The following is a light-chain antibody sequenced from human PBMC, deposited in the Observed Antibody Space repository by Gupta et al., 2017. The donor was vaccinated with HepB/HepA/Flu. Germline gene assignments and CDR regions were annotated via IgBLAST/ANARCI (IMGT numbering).Light chain of an antibody. CDR2: GNS. CDR1: SSNIGAGYD. J-gene: IGLJ3*02. V-gene: IGLV1-40*01. CDR3: KSYDSSLSGSV. Sequence: QSVLTQPPSVSGAPGHRVTISCTGSSSNIGAGYDVHWYQQLPGTAPKLLIYGNSKRPSGVPDRFSGSKSGTSASLAITGLQAEDEADYYCKSYDSSLSGSVFGGGTKLTVL.